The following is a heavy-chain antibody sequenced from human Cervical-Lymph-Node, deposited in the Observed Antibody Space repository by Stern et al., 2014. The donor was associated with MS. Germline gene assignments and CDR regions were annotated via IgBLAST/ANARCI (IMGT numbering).Heavy chain of an antibody. Sequence: MQLVESGPEVKKPGTSVKVSCKASGITFSHSAIQWLRQARGQRPEWLGLGVVFNGDVNYAPRFQERVTITRDMSTSTVYMELRSLRSEDTAIYYCASERYTYYDDQRPPGGFDPWGQGTLVTVSS. CDR2: GVVFNGDV. J-gene: IGHJ5*02. CDR3: ASERYTYYDDQRPPGGFDP. V-gene: IGHV1-58*02. D-gene: IGHD3-3*01. CDR1: GITFSHSA.